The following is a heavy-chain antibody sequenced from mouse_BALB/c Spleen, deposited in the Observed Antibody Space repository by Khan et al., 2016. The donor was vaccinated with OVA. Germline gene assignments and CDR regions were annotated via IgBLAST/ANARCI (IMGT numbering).Heavy chain of an antibody. CDR1: GFSLSNYG. D-gene: IGHD2-4*01. CDR2: IWTGGIT. Sequence: VQLLETGPGLVAPSQSLSITCTVSGFSLSNYGVHWVRQPPGKGLEWLGVIWTGGITNYNSALMSRLSISKDNSKSQVFLKMNRLQTDDTAIYYSARSYDYDVGGFAYWGQGTLVTVSA. J-gene: IGHJ3*01. CDR3: ARSYDYDVGGFAY. V-gene: IGHV2-9*02.